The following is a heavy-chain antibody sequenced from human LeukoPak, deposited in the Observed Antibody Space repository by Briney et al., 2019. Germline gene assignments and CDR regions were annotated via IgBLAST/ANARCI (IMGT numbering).Heavy chain of an antibody. D-gene: IGHD4-11*01. Sequence: ESSVKVSRKSTGYTFTSYDINWVRQPTGQGLEWMGWINPNSGGTNYAQKFQGRVTMTRDTSISTAYMELSRLRSDDTAVSFCATHSADYSNNLTDYWGQGTLVTVSS. V-gene: IGHV1-2*02. CDR3: ATHSADYSNNLTDY. CDR2: INPNSGGT. CDR1: GYTFTSYD. J-gene: IGHJ4*02.